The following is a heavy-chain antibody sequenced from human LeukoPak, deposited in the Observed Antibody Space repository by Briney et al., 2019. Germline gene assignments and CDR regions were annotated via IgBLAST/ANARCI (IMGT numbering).Heavy chain of an antibody. Sequence: SETLSLTCTVSGGSISSYYWSWIRQPPGKGLEWIGYIYYSGSTNYNPSLKSRVTISVDTSKNQFSLKLSSVTAADTAVYYCATSPYSSSWYRDDYWGQGTLVTVS. J-gene: IGHJ4*02. D-gene: IGHD6-13*01. CDR1: GGSISSYY. V-gene: IGHV4-59*01. CDR3: ATSPYSSSWYRDDY. CDR2: IYYSGST.